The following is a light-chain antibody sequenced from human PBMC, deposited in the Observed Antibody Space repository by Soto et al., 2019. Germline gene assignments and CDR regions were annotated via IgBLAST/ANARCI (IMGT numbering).Light chain of an antibody. J-gene: IGLJ1*01. CDR1: NSDVGGYNF. V-gene: IGLV2-14*01. CDR3: SSYTSSIYV. Sequence: QYALTQPASVSGSPGQSITISCTGTNSDVGGYNFVSWYQQQPGKAPKLIIYDVSNRPSGLSNRFSGSKSGNTASLTISGLQAEDEADYYCSSYTSSIYVFGTGTKVTVL. CDR2: DVS.